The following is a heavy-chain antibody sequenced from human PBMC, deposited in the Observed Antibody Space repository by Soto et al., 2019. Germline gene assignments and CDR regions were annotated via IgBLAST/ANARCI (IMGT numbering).Heavy chain of an antibody. Sequence: QGQMVQSGDEVKKPGDSVKVSCKASGYTFSSYGITWVRQAPGQGLEWMGWINGYNGDTNYAQKFQGRATMTTDTSTSTAYMELRRLRSDYTAVYYCAKVSNTWYHYYGMDVWGQRTTVTVSS. CDR3: AKVSNTWYHYYGMDV. V-gene: IGHV1-18*04. D-gene: IGHD2-2*01. J-gene: IGHJ6*02. CDR2: INGYNGDT. CDR1: GYTFSSYG.